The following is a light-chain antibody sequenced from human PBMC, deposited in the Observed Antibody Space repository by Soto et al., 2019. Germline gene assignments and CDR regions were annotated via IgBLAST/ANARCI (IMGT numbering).Light chain of an antibody. J-gene: IGKJ4*01. CDR2: DAS. Sequence: EMILTQSPATRSLSPGERATLSCKTSQGISKYIAWYQQKPGQPPRLLIYDASIRATGIPARFSGNGSRTDFTLTITSLEPEDFAVYYCQQRSYWRFGGGTRVQIK. V-gene: IGKV3-11*01. CDR1: QGISKY. CDR3: QQRSYWR.